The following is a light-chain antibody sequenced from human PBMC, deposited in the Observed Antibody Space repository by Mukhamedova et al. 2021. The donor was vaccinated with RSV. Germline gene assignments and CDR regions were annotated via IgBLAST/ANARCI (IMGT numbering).Light chain of an antibody. CDR3: QQYNSVPPYT. V-gene: IGKV1-33*01. J-gene: IGKJ2*01. CDR2: DAS. Sequence: WYQRRVHGKAPKLLIYDASNLQTGVPSRFSGTGSGTNFTFTISSLQPEDIGTYYCQQYNSVPPYTFGQGTRLEIK.